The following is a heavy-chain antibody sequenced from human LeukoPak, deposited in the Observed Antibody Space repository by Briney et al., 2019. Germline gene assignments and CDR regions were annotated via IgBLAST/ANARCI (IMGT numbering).Heavy chain of an antibody. CDR3: ARGFKGRSVGYYDSSGYKGNFDY. V-gene: IGHV4-34*01. CDR2: INHSGST. CDR1: GGSFSGYY. Sequence: SETLSLTCAVYGGSFSGYYWSWIRQPPGKGLEWIGEINHSGSTNYNPSLKSRVTISVETSKNQFSMTLSSVPAADTAVYYCARGFKGRSVGYYDSSGYKGNFDYWGQGTLVTVSS. J-gene: IGHJ4*02. D-gene: IGHD3-22*01.